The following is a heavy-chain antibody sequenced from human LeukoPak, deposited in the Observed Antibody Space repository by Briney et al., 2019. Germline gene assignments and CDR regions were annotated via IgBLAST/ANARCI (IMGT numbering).Heavy chain of an antibody. CDR2: ISSSGSTI. V-gene: IGHV3-48*03. CDR3: ARIGSSSGSSGFDY. Sequence: PGGSLRLSCAASGFTFSSYEMNWVRQAPGKGLEWVSYISSSGSTIYYADSVKGRFTISRDNAKNSLYLQMNSLRAEDTAVYYCARIGSSSGSSGFDYWGQGTLVTVSS. CDR1: GFTFSSYE. J-gene: IGHJ4*02. D-gene: IGHD3-10*01.